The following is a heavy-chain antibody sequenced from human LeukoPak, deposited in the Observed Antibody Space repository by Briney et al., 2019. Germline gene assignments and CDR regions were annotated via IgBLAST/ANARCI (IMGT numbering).Heavy chain of an antibody. CDR2: IYYSGNT. Sequence: SETLSLTCTVSGGSISIYYWSWIRQPPGKGLEWIGYIYYSGNTNYNPSLKSRVTISVDTSKNQFSLTLSSVTAADTAVYYCARLTTVTPRTAFDIWGQGTLVTVSS. V-gene: IGHV4-59*01. D-gene: IGHD4-17*01. CDR3: ARLTTVTPRTAFDI. J-gene: IGHJ3*02. CDR1: GGSISIYY.